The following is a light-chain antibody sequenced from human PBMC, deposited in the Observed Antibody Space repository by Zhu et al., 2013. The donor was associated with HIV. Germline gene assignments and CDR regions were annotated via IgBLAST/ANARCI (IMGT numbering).Light chain of an antibody. V-gene: IGKV3-11*01. Sequence: IVVTQSPATLSVSPGERATLSCRASQPVNSSLAWYQQKPGQPPRLLMYGASTRATSVPARFTGSGSETDFTLTISSLEPEDFAVYYCQQRSDWPRSFGQGTRLEIK. CDR2: GAS. CDR1: QPVNSS. J-gene: IGKJ5*01. CDR3: QQRSDWPRS.